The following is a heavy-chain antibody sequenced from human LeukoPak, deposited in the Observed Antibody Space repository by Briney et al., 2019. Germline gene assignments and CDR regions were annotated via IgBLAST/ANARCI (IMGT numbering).Heavy chain of an antibody. CDR1: GFTFSIYA. J-gene: IGHJ4*02. CDR3: GKNVPYEYVWGSYSYEARGV. D-gene: IGHD3-16*01. Sequence: GGSLRLSCAASGFTFSIYAMSWVRQAPGKGLEWVSAISGSGGSTYYADSVKGRFTISRYNSKNTLYLQMNSLRAEDTAVYYCGKNVPYEYVWGSYSYEARGVWGQGTLVTVSS. CDR2: ISGSGGST. V-gene: IGHV3-23*01.